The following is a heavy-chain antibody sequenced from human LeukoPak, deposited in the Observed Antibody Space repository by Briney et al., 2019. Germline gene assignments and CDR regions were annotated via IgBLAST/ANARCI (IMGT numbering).Heavy chain of an antibody. CDR2: ISYDGSNK. V-gene: IGHV3-30-3*01. D-gene: IGHD3-3*01. J-gene: IGHJ5*02. CDR3: AKDLFEVYDFWIT. Sequence: GGSLRLSCAASGFTFSSYAMHWVRQAPGKGLEWVAVISYDGSNKYYADSVKGRFTISRDNSKNTLYLQMNSLRAEDTAVYYCAKDLFEVYDFWITWGQGTLVTVSS. CDR1: GFTFSSYA.